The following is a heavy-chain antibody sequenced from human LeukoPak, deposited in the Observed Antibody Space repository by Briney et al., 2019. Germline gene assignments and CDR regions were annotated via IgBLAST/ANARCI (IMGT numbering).Heavy chain of an antibody. CDR3: ARVRYGDQGVLYFDY. J-gene: IGHJ4*02. CDR2: IYYSGST. CDR1: GGSISSYY. D-gene: IGHD4-17*01. V-gene: IGHV4-59*01. Sequence: SETLSLTCTVSGGSISSYYWSWIRRPPGKGLEWIGYIYYSGSTNYNPSLKSRVTISVDTSKNQFSLKLSSVTAADTAVYYCARVRYGDQGVLYFDYWGQGTLVTVSS.